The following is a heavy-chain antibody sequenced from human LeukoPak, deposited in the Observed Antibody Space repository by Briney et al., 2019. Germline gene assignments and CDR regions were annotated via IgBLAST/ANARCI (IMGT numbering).Heavy chain of an antibody. CDR3: ARDSGIAAAGEDRSGPFQH. CDR1: GGTFSSYA. J-gene: IGHJ1*01. V-gene: IGHV1-69*01. Sequence: VASVKVSCKASGGTFSSYAISWVRQAPGQGLEWMGGIIPIFGTANYAQKFQGRVTITADESTSTAYMELSSLRSEDTAVYYCARDSGIAAAGEDRSGPFQHWGQGTLVTVSS. CDR2: IIPIFGTA. D-gene: IGHD6-13*01.